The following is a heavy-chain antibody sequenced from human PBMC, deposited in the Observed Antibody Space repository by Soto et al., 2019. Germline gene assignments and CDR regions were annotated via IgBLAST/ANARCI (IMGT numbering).Heavy chain of an antibody. V-gene: IGHV1-69*01. J-gene: IGHJ5*02. D-gene: IGHD3-16*02. CDR3: ARLDPPRRYEYNWFDP. CDR2: IIPIFGTA. Sequence: QVQLGQSGAEVKKPGSSVKVSCKASGGTFSSYAISWVRQAPGQGLEWMGGIIPIFGTANYAQKFQGRVTITADESTSTAYKELSSLRSEDTAVYYCARLDPPRRYEYNWFDPWGQGNLVTVSS. CDR1: GGTFSSYA.